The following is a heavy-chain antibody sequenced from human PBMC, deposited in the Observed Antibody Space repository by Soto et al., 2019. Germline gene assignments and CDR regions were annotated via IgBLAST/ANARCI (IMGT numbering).Heavy chain of an antibody. J-gene: IGHJ6*02. V-gene: IGHV1-69*01. D-gene: IGHD3-10*01. CDR1: GGTFSSYA. Sequence: SVKVSCKASGGTFSSYAISWVRQAPGQVLEWMGGIIPIFGTANYAQKFQGRVTITADESTSTAYMELSSLRSDDTAVYYCARDYPGLSGSYYPGLPYYYGMDVWGQGTTVTVSS. CDR3: ARDYPGLSGSYYPGLPYYYGMDV. CDR2: IIPIFGTA.